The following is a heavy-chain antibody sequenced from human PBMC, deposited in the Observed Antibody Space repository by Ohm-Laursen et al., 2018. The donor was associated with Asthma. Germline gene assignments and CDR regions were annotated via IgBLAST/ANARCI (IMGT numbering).Heavy chain of an antibody. D-gene: IGHD2-8*01. CDR1: GFTVSSNY. V-gene: IGHV3-53*01. J-gene: IGHJ4*02. Sequence: GSLRLSCAAFGFTVSSNYMSWVRQAPGKGLEWVSVIYSGGSTYYADSVKGRFTISRDNSKNKLYLQMNSLRAEDTAVYYCARGYLRANYFDYWGQGTLVTVSS. CDR2: IYSGGST. CDR3: ARGYLRANYFDY.